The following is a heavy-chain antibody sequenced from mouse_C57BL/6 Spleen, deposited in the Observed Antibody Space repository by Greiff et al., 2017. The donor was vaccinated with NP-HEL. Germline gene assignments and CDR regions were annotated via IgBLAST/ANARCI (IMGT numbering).Heavy chain of an antibody. Sequence: EVQLQQSGPVLVKPGASVKMSCKASGYTFTDYYMNWVKQSHGKSLEWIGVINPYNGGTSYNQKFKGKATLTVDKPSSTAYMELNSLTSEDSAVYYCARDSAGYLYAMDYWGQGTSVTVSS. CDR3: ARDSAGYLYAMDY. J-gene: IGHJ4*01. CDR2: INPYNGGT. V-gene: IGHV1-19*01. CDR1: GYTFTDYY. D-gene: IGHD3-2*02.